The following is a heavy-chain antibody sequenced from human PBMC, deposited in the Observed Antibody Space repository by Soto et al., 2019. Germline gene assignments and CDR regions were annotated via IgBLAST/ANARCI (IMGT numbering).Heavy chain of an antibody. D-gene: IGHD2-2*01. J-gene: IGHJ6*02. CDR1: GGAFSDYA. CDR3: ASWLKEPAIGIYYYGMDV. Sequence: QVQLVQSGAEVKKPGSSVKVSCKASGGAFSDYAFSWVRQAPGQGLEWLGGIMPIFRAPDYAQKVQGRVKITEDEFTRTDYMEMNSLRSEDTAVYYCASWLKEPAIGIYYYGMDVWGQGTTVTV. V-gene: IGHV1-69*12. CDR2: IMPIFRAP.